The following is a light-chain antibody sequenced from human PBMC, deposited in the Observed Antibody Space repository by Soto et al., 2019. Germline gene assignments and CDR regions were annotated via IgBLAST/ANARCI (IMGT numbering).Light chain of an antibody. J-gene: IGLJ1*01. CDR1: SSNIGNNY. CDR3: GTWDSSLSAWV. V-gene: IGLV1-51*02. Sequence: QSVLTQPPSVSAAPGQKVIISCSGSSSNIGNNYVSWYQQLPGTAPKLLIYENNKRPSGIPDRFSGSKSGTSATLGITGLQTGDEADYYCGTWDSSLSAWVFGTGTKLTVL. CDR2: ENN.